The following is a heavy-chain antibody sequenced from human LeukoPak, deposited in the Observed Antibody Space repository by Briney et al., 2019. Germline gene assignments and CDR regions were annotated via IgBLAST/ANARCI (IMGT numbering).Heavy chain of an antibody. D-gene: IGHD3-10*01. CDR2: IYYSGST. J-gene: IGHJ4*02. V-gene: IGHV4-30-2*03. CDR3: ARDADYYGSGSYQN. Sequence: SQTLSLTCAVSGGSISSGGYSWSWIRQPPGKGLEWIGSIYYSGSTYYNPSLKSRVTISVDTSKNQFSLKLSSVTAADTAVYYCARDADYYGSGSYQNWGQGTLVTVSS. CDR1: GGSISSGGYS.